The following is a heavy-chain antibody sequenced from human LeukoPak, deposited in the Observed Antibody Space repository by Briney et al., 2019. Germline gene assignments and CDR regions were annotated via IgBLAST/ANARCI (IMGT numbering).Heavy chain of an antibody. V-gene: IGHV1-18*01. CDR2: ISAYNGNT. CDR1: GYTFTSYG. Sequence: ASVKVSCKASGYTFTSYGISWVRQAPGQGLEWMGWISAYNGNTNYAQKLQGRVTMTRDTSTSTVYMELSSLRSEDTAVYYCARDASSSWYVGYWGQGTLVTVSS. J-gene: IGHJ4*02. D-gene: IGHD6-13*01. CDR3: ARDASSSWYVGY.